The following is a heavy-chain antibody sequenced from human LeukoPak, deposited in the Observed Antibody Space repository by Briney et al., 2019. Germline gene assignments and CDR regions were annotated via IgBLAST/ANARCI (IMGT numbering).Heavy chain of an antibody. CDR3: AGAPPYDFWSGYLYSYYYMDV. CDR1: GYTFTAYY. CDR2: ISAYNGNT. D-gene: IGHD3-3*01. Sequence: ASVKVSCKASGYTFTAYYIHWVRQAPGQGLEWMGWISAYNGNTNYAQKLQGRVTMTTDTSTSTAYMELRSLRSDDTAVYYCAGAPPYDFWSGYLYSYYYMDVWGKGTTVTVSS. V-gene: IGHV1-18*04. J-gene: IGHJ6*03.